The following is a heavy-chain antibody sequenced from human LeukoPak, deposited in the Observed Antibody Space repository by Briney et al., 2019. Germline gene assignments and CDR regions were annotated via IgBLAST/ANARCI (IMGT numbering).Heavy chain of an antibody. J-gene: IGHJ4*02. CDR1: GFTFSSYS. D-gene: IGHD5-12*01. V-gene: IGHV3-21*01. CDR3: ARDRVSVATIPEAGY. CDR2: ISSSSSYI. Sequence: GGSLRLSSAASGFTFSSYSMNWVRQAPGKGLEWVSSISSSSSYIYYADSVKGRFTISRDNAKNSLYLQMNSLRAEDTAVYYCARDRVSVATIPEAGYWGQGTLVTVSS.